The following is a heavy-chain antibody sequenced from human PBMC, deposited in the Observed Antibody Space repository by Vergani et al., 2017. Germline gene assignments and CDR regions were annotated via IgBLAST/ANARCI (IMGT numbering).Heavy chain of an antibody. CDR1: GFTFSSYG. D-gene: IGHD4-11*01. CDR3: ARETTPANMDV. Sequence: QVQLVESGGGVVQPGRSLRLSCAASGFTFSSYGMHWVRQAPGKGLEWVAVIWYDGSNKYYADSVKGRFTISRDNSKNTLYLQMNSLRAEDTAVYYCARETTPANMDVWGKGTTVTVSS. V-gene: IGHV3-33*01. J-gene: IGHJ6*03. CDR2: IWYDGSNK.